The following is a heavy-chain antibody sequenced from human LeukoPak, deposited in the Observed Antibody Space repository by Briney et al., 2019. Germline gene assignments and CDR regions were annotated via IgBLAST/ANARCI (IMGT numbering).Heavy chain of an antibody. D-gene: IGHD1-20*01. CDR3: ARADSITGSDY. CDR1: GFTFSRYS. Sequence: PGGSLRLSCAASGFTFSRYSMTWVRQAPGKGLEWVANINEDGSEKYYVDSVKGRFTISRDNAKNSLYLRMSSLRPEDTAVYYCARADSITGSDYWGQGTLVTVSS. J-gene: IGHJ4*02. V-gene: IGHV3-7*01. CDR2: INEDGSEK.